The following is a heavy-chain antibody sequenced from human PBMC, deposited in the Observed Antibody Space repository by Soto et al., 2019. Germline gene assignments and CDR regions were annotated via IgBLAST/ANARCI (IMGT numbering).Heavy chain of an antibody. D-gene: IGHD5-18*01. CDR3: ARETDTSMVDY. CDR1: GYNFSAYY. J-gene: IGHJ4*02. Sequence: QVQLVQSGAEVKKPGASVKVSCQTSGYNFSAYYSNWVRQAAGQGPEWMGWLNPRNGQTGYVQKFRGRVTMTRDTSIATVYLELSRLTSEDTAIYFCARETDTSMVDYWGQGTLVTVSS. V-gene: IGHV1-8*01. CDR2: LNPRNGQT.